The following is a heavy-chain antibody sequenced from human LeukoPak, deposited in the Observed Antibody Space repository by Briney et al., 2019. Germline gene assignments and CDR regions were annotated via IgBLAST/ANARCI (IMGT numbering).Heavy chain of an antibody. V-gene: IGHV4-59*01. CDR2: IYYSGST. CDR1: GGSISSYY. D-gene: IGHD1-26*01. Sequence: SETLSLTCTVSGGSISSYYWTWIRQPPGKGLEWIGYIYYSGSTNYNPSLKSRVAISVDTSKNQFSLKLTSVTAADTAVYYCARGVNSGYFDYCGQGTLVTVSS. J-gene: IGHJ4*02. CDR3: ARGVNSGYFDY.